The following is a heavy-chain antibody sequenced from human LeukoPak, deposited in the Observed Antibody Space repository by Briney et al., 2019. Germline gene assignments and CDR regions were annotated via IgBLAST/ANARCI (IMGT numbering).Heavy chain of an antibody. D-gene: IGHD3-22*01. CDR3: AKAVHYYDSTGYLSFDY. CDR1: GFTFDDYA. CDR2: ISWNSGSI. J-gene: IGHJ4*02. V-gene: IGHV3-9*03. Sequence: PGGSLRLSCAASGFTFDDYAMHWVRQAPGKGLEWVSGISWNSGSIGYADSVKGRFTISRDNAKNSLYLQMNSLRAEDMALYYCAKAVHYYDSTGYLSFDYWGQGTLVTVSS.